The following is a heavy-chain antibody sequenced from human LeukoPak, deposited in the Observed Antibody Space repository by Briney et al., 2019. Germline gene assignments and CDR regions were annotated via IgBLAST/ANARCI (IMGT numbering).Heavy chain of an antibody. Sequence: PGGSLRLSCAASGFTFSSYGMHWVRQAPGKGLEWVAVIWYDGSNKYYADSVKGRFTISRDNSKNTLYLQMNSLRAEDTAVYYCATLGCSSTSCYNDYWGQGTLVTVSS. D-gene: IGHD2-2*02. J-gene: IGHJ4*02. CDR2: IWYDGSNK. CDR3: ATLGCSSTSCYNDY. CDR1: GFTFSSYG. V-gene: IGHV3-33*01.